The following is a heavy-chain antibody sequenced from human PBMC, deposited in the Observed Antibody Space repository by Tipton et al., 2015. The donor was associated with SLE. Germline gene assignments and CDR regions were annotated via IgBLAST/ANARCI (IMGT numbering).Heavy chain of an antibody. V-gene: IGHV4-39*07. J-gene: IGHJ6*02. D-gene: IGHD2-15*01. CDR1: GVSISSSSFY. CDR3: ARVVTVVATHYYDMDV. CDR2: MSYRGTS. Sequence: TLSLTCNVSGVSISSSSFYWGWIRQPPGKGLEWIGSMSYRGTSYYNPSLKSRLTMSVDTSKTQFSLKLSSLTAADTAVYYCARVVTVVATHYYDMDVWGQGTSVTVSS.